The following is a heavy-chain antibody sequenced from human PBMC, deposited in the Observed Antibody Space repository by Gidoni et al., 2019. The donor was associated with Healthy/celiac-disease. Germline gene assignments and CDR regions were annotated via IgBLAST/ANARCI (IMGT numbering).Heavy chain of an antibody. CDR3: ARYALKIFGGIDY. V-gene: IGHV4-34*01. J-gene: IGHJ4*02. Sequence: QVQLQQWGAGLLKPSETLSLTCAVYGGSFSGYYWSWIRQPPGKGLEWIGEINHSGSTNYNPSLKSRVTISVDTSKNQFSLKLSSVTAADTAVYYCARYALKIFGGIDYWGQGTLVTVSS. CDR1: GGSFSGYY. D-gene: IGHD3-3*01. CDR2: INHSGST.